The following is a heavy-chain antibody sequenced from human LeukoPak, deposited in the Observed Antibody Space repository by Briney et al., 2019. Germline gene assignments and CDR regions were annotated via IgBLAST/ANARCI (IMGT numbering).Heavy chain of an antibody. CDR2: INPSGDST. CDR3: ASVLYCGADCYSGRYFFDY. Sequence: ASVKVSCKASGYTFTDYGISWVRQAPGQGLGWMGIINPSGDSTSYAQKFQGRVTMTRDTSTSTVYMELSSLRSEDTAVYYCASVLYCGADCYSGRYFFDYWGQGTLVTVSS. CDR1: GYTFTDYG. D-gene: IGHD2-21*02. J-gene: IGHJ4*02. V-gene: IGHV1-46*01.